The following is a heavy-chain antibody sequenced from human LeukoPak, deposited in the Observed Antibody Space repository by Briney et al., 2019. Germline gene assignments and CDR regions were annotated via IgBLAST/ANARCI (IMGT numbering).Heavy chain of an antibody. D-gene: IGHD3-9*01. CDR2: IYYSGST. V-gene: IGHV4-39*07. Sequence: KASETLSLTCTVSGGSISSSSYYWGWIRQPPGRGLEWIGGIYYSGSTYYNPSLKSRVTISVDASKNQFSLKLSSVTAADTAVYYCARARDYDILTGYYMGYYYYYMDVWGKGTTVTVSS. CDR3: ARARDYDILTGYYMGYYYYYMDV. CDR1: GGSISSSSYY. J-gene: IGHJ6*03.